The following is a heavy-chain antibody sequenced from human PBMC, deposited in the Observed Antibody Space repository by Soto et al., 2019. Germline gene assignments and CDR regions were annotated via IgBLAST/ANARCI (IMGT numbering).Heavy chain of an antibody. CDR1: GFTFSSYA. V-gene: IGHV3-30-3*01. D-gene: IGHD2-8*01. CDR2: ISYDGSNK. Sequence: GGSLRLSCAASGFTFSSYAMHWVRQAPGKGLEWVAVISYDGSNKYYADSVKGRFTISRDNSKNTLYLQMNSLRAEDTAVYYCARMVYGRAINYGMDVWGQGTTVTVSS. J-gene: IGHJ6*02. CDR3: ARMVYGRAINYGMDV.